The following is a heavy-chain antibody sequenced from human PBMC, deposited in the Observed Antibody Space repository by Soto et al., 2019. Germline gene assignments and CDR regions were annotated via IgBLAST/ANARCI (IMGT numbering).Heavy chain of an antibody. J-gene: IGHJ4*02. CDR1: GIDLSIYW. Sequence: EAQLVESGGGLVQPGGSLRLSCTGSGIDLSIYWMHWVRQAPGKGLVWVSRINPERTTISYADSVKGRLTISRDNAENTLCLHMNSLSAEDTGVYDCTKDTFGGRDSWGQGTLVTVSS. CDR3: TKDTFGGRDS. CDR2: INPERTTI. D-gene: IGHD2-15*01. V-gene: IGHV3-74*01.